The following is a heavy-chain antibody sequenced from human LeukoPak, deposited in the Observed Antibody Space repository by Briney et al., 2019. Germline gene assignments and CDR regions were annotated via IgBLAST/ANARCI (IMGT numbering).Heavy chain of an antibody. CDR2: INHSGST. CDR1: GGSFSGYD. Sequence: SETLSLTCAVYGGSFSGYDWSWIRQPPGKGLEWIGEINHSGSTNYNPSLKSRVTISVDTSKNQFSLKLSSVTAADTAVYYCARQTNYYYYMDVWGKGTTVTISS. J-gene: IGHJ6*03. CDR3: ARQTNYYYYMDV. V-gene: IGHV4-34*01.